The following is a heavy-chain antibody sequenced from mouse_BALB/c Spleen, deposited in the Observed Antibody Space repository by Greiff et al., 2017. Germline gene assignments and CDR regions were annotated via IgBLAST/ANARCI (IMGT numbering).Heavy chain of an antibody. J-gene: IGHJ2*01. CDR2: ISSGGSYT. CDR3: TRDRGNSFDD. V-gene: IGHV5-6-4*01. D-gene: IGHD2-1*01. CDR1: GFTFSSYT. Sequence: EVMLVESGGGLVKPGGSLKLSCAASGFTFSSYTMSWVRQTPEKRLEWVATISSGGSYTYYPDSVKGRFTISRDNAKNTLYLQMSSLKSEDTAMYYCTRDRGNSFDDWGQGTTLTVSS.